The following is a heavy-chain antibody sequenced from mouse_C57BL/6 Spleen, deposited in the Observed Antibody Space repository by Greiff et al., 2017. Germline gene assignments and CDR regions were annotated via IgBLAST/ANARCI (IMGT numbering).Heavy chain of an antibody. CDR2: ITHSGET. D-gene: IGHD2-1*01. Sequence: VQLQQSGPGLVKPSQSLFLTCSITGFPITSGYYWIWIRQSPGKPLEWMGYITHSGETFYNPSLQSPISITRETSKNQFFLQLNSVTTEDTAMYYCAGDIYGNYWFAYWGQGTLVTVSA. CDR3: AGDIYGNYWFAY. CDR1: GFPITSGYY. V-gene: IGHV12-3*01. J-gene: IGHJ3*01.